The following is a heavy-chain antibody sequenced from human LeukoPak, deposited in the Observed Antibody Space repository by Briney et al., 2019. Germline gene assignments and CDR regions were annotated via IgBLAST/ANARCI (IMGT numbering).Heavy chain of an antibody. CDR3: ARDTAYYIAAAGTYVDY. CDR1: GYTFTSYG. V-gene: IGHV1-18*01. D-gene: IGHD6-13*01. Sequence: ASVKVSCKASGYTFTSYGISWVRQAPGQGLEWMGWISAYNGNTNYAQKLQGRVTMITDTSTSTAYMELRSLRSDDTAVYYCARDTAYYIAAAGTYVDYWGQGTLVTVSS. CDR2: ISAYNGNT. J-gene: IGHJ4*02.